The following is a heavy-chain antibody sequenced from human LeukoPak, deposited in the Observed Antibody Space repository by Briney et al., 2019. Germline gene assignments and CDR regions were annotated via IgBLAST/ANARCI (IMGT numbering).Heavy chain of an antibody. CDR2: INPNSGGR. CDR3: ARWRGVREVIAGFDY. J-gene: IGHJ4*02. CDR1: GYTFTGYY. D-gene: IGHD3-10*01. Sequence: ASVKVSCKASGYTFTGYYMHWVRQAPGQGLEWMGWINPNSGGRNYAQKFQGRVTMTRDTSISTAYMELSRLRSDDTAVYYCARWRGVREVIAGFDYWGQGTLVTVSS. V-gene: IGHV1-2*02.